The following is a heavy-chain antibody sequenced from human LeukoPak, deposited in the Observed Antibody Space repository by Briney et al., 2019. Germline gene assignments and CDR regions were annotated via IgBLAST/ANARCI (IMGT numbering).Heavy chain of an antibody. J-gene: IGHJ4*02. CDR2: IYYSGST. CDR3: ARSRDAYNALDY. CDR1: GGSISNYY. D-gene: IGHD5-24*01. Sequence: SETLSLTCTVSGGSISNYYWSWIRQPPGKGLEWIGYIYYSGSTNYNPSLKSRVTISVDTSKNRFSLKLSSVTAADTAVYYCARSRDAYNALDYWGQGTLVTVSS. V-gene: IGHV4-59*01.